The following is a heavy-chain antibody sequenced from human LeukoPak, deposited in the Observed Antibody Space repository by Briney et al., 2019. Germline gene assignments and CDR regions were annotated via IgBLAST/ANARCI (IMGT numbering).Heavy chain of an antibody. V-gene: IGHV3-11*01. Sequence: PGGSLRLSCAASGFTFSDYYMSWIRQAPGKGLEWVSYISSSGSTIYYADSVKGRFTISRDNSKNTLYLHMNSLKAEDTAVYYCAKSRSYDSSGYSFDYWGQGTLVTVSS. J-gene: IGHJ4*02. D-gene: IGHD3-22*01. CDR2: ISSSGSTI. CDR3: AKSRSYDSSGYSFDY. CDR1: GFTFSDYY.